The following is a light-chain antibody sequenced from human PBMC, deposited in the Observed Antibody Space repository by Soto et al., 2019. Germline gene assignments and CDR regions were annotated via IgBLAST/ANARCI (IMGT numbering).Light chain of an antibody. CDR2: DDN. V-gene: IGLV1-51*01. CDR1: SSNIGKNY. Sequence: QSLLTPPPSVSGAPGQKVNISCSGTSSNIGKNYVGLYQQLPGTAPKLLIYDDNKRRSGIPDRFSGSKSGTSATLGITGLQSGDEADYYCGTWDSSLSAGVFGTGTKVTVL. CDR3: GTWDSSLSAGV. J-gene: IGLJ1*01.